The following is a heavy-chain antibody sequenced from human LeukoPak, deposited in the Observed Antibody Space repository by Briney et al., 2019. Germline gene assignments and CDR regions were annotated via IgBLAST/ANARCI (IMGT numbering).Heavy chain of an antibody. J-gene: IGHJ4*02. CDR1: GYTFTSYY. Sequence: ASVTVSCKASGYTFTSYYMHWVRQAPGQGLEWMGIINPSGGSTSYAQKFQGRVTMTRDTSTSTVYMELSSLRSEDTAVYYCARDRGDGYSLGDFDYWGQGTLVTVSS. V-gene: IGHV1-46*01. CDR3: ARDRGDGYSLGDFDY. D-gene: IGHD5-24*01. CDR2: INPSGGST.